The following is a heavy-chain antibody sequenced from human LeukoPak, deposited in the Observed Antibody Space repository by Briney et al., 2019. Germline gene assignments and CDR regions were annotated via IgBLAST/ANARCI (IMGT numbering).Heavy chain of an antibody. CDR1: GFTFSSYA. D-gene: IGHD3-3*01. J-gene: IGHJ4*02. CDR3: AKDGVLRFLEWYN. CDR2: IRYDGSNK. V-gene: IGHV3-30*02. Sequence: GGSLRLSCAASGFTFSSYAMSWVRQAPGKGLEWVAFIRYDGSNKYCADSVKGRFTISRDNSKNTLYLQMNSLRAEDTAVYYCAKDGVLRFLEWYNWGQGTLVTVSS.